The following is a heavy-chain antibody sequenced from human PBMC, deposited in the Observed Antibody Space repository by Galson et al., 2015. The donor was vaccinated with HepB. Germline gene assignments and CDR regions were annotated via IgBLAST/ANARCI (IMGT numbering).Heavy chain of an antibody. CDR1: GYTLTSYG. CDR3: ARVSHYYYYYMDV. CDR2: ISPNNGNT. V-gene: IGHV1-18*04. Sequence: SVKVSCKASGYTLTSYGVTWVRQAPGQGLEWMGWISPNNGNTEYAEKVQGRVTMTTDAATSTAYMELRNLRSDDTAVYYCARVSHYYYYYMDVWGKGTTVTVSS. J-gene: IGHJ6*03.